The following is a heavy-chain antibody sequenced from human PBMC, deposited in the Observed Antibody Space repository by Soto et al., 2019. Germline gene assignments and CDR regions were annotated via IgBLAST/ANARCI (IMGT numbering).Heavy chain of an antibody. CDR2: SFDIGSA. CDR3: AIASSSSSAIDY. V-gene: IGHV4-31*03. J-gene: IGHJ4*02. CDR1: GESISSGGYY. Sequence: QVQLQESGPGLVKPSQTLSLTCTVSGESISSGGYYWSWIRQHPGKVLVWMGDSFDIGSAYYNPSLKSRVRFSIATSKTQLAMGLSSLTAADTAVYYCAIASSSSSAIDYWGQGTLITVSS. D-gene: IGHD6-6*01.